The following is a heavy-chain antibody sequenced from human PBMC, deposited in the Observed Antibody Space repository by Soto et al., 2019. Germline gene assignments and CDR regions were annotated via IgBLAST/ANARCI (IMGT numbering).Heavy chain of an antibody. D-gene: IGHD3-3*01. CDR1: GDSIRSYY. Sequence: PSDTLSLTCTVSGDSIRSYYWTWIRQPPGRGLEWIGHVYYGGSTNYNPSLQSRVTISLDTSKNQFSLRLTSMTAADAAVYYCAGEGALATFGVVWGQGTLVTVSS. CDR2: VYYGGST. CDR3: AGEGALATFGVV. J-gene: IGHJ4*02. V-gene: IGHV4-59*01.